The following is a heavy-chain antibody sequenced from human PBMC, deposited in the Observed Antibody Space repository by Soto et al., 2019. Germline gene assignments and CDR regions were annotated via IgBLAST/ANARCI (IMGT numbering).Heavy chain of an antibody. CDR1: GFPFSDSY. CDR3: ARGQQLVANWLDP. Sequence: VGSLRLSCAASGFPFSDSYMAWIRQAPGKGLEEIATISSTGSTPYYADSVKGRFTISRDNAQNSLYLEMNNLRAEDTAVYYCARGQQLVANWLDPWGQGILVTVSS. D-gene: IGHD6-6*01. V-gene: IGHV3-11*01. J-gene: IGHJ5*02. CDR2: ISSTGSTP.